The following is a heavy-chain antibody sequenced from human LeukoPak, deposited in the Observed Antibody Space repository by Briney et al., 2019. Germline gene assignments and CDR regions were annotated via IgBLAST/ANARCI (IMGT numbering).Heavy chain of an antibody. Sequence: GGSLRLSCAASGFIFSDYTMIWVRQAPGKGLVWVSRINIDGSSTSYADSVKGRFTISRDNGKNTLYLQMNSLRAEDTAVYYCARALTSLADLDYWGQGTLVTVSS. D-gene: IGHD2/OR15-2a*01. V-gene: IGHV3-74*01. CDR2: INIDGSST. CDR1: GFIFSDYT. CDR3: ARALTSLADLDY. J-gene: IGHJ4*02.